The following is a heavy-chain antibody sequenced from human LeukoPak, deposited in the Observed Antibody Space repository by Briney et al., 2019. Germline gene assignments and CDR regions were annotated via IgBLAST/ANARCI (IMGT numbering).Heavy chain of an antibody. CDR1: GFTFDDYA. V-gene: IGHV3-43*02. CDR3: AKDMNFWSGYDYYYYGMDV. Sequence: GGSLRLSCAASGFTFDDYAMHWVRQAPGKGLEWVSLISGDGGSTYYADSVKGRFTISRDNSKNSLYLQMSSLRTEDTALYYCAKDMNFWSGYDYYYYGMDVWGQGTTVTVSS. CDR2: ISGDGGST. J-gene: IGHJ6*02. D-gene: IGHD3-3*01.